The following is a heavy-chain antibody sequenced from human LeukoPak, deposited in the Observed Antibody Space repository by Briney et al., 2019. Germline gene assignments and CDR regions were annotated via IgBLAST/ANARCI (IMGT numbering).Heavy chain of an antibody. CDR3: AKAAAGYFDISGHTLDY. V-gene: IGHV3-23*01. CDR2: ISGSGGST. D-gene: IGHD3-22*01. Sequence: GGSLRLSCAASGFRFSDYDMTWIRQAPGKGLEWVSAISGSGGSTNYADSVKGRFTISRDNSKNTLYLQMNSLRAEDTAVYYCAKAAAGYFDISGHTLDYWGQGTLVTVSS. J-gene: IGHJ4*02. CDR1: GFRFSDYD.